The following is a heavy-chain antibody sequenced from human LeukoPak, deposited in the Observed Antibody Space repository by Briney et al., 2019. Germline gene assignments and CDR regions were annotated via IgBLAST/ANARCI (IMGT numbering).Heavy chain of an antibody. J-gene: IGHJ3*02. CDR3: VREYCSGGSCSDAFDI. CDR2: ISPSSSYI. Sequence: GGSLRLSCAASGFTFSDYTMSWVRQAPGKGLEWVSSISPSSSYIYYADSLKGRITISRDNAKNSLYLQMNSLRAEDTAVYYCVREYCSGGSCSDAFDIWGQGTMVTVSS. D-gene: IGHD2-15*01. CDR1: GFTFSDYT. V-gene: IGHV3-21*01.